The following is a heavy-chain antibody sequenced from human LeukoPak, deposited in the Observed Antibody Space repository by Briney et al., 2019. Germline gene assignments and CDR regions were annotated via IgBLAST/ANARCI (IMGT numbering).Heavy chain of an antibody. Sequence: SVTVSCKASGGTFSSYAISWVRQAPGQGLEWMGGIIPSFGTANYAQKFQGRVTITADESTSTAYMELSSLRSEDTAVYYCARESRGVVTYNWFDHWGQGTLVTVSS. CDR3: ARESRGVVTYNWFDH. J-gene: IGHJ5*02. CDR1: GGTFSSYA. V-gene: IGHV1-69*13. D-gene: IGHD2-15*01. CDR2: IIPSFGTA.